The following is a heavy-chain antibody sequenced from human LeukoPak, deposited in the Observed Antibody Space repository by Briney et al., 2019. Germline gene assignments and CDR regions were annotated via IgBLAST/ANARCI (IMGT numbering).Heavy chain of an antibody. J-gene: IGHJ6*04. D-gene: IGHD6-19*01. V-gene: IGHV1-18*04. CDR3: ARDGIAVAGDYYYYGMDV. CDR1: GYTFSSYG. Sequence: ASVKVSCKASGYTFSSYGISWVRQAPGQGLEGMGWISAYNGNTNYAQKLQGRVTMTTDTSTSTAYMELRSLRSDDTAVYYCARDGIAVAGDYYYYGMDVWGKGTTVTVSS. CDR2: ISAYNGNT.